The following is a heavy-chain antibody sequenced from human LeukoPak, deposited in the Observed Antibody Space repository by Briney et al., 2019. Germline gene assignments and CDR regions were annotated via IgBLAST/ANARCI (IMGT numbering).Heavy chain of an antibody. V-gene: IGHV4-30-4*08. CDR3: ARDIATVTKHNWFDP. Sequence: SQTLSLTCTVSGGSISSGDYYWSWIRQPPGKGLEWIGYIYYSGSTYYNPSLKSRVTISVDTSKNQFSLKLSSVTAADTAVYYCARDIATVTKHNWFDPWGQGTLVTVSS. CDR1: GGSISSGDYY. D-gene: IGHD4-17*01. CDR2: IYYSGST. J-gene: IGHJ5*02.